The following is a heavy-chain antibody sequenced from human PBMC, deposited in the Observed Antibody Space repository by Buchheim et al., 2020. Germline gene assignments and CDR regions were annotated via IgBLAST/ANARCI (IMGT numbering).Heavy chain of an antibody. CDR2: IIPILGIA. Sequence: QVQLVQSGAEVKKPGSSVKVSCKASGGTFSSYAISWVRQAPGQGLEWMGRIIPILGIANYAQKFQGRVTITADKSTSTAYMELSSMRAEDTAVYYCARELNGDHYYYYGMDVWGQGTT. V-gene: IGHV1-69*04. D-gene: IGHD4-17*01. CDR3: ARELNGDHYYYYGMDV. CDR1: GGTFSSYA. J-gene: IGHJ6*02.